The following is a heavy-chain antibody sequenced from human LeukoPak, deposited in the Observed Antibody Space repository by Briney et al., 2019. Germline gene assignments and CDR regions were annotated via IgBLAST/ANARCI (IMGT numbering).Heavy chain of an antibody. J-gene: IGHJ4*02. Sequence: PGRSLRLPCAASGFTFSSYAMHWVRQAPGKGLEWVAVISYDGSNKYYADSVKGRFTISRDNSKNTLYLQMNSLRAEDTAVYYCARDLATVTTYMVDWGQGTLVTVSS. D-gene: IGHD4-17*01. V-gene: IGHV3-30*04. CDR2: ISYDGSNK. CDR3: ARDLATVTTYMVD. CDR1: GFTFSSYA.